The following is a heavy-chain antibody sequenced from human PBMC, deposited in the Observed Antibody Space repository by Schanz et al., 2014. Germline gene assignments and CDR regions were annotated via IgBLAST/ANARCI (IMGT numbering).Heavy chain of an antibody. CDR1: GFTFSSYG. CDR2: IRYDGSNK. J-gene: IGHJ6*02. CDR3: AKDPYGMDV. V-gene: IGHV3-30*02. Sequence: QVQLVESGGGVVQPGGSLRLSCAASGFTFSSYGMHWVRQAPGKGLEWVAFIRYDGSNKSYSDSVKGRFTISRDNSKNTLYLQMNSLRAEDTAVYYCAKDPYGMDVWGQGTTVTVSS.